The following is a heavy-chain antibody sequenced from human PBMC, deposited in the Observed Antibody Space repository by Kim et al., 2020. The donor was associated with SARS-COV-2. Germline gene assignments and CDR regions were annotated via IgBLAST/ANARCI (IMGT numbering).Heavy chain of an antibody. D-gene: IGHD1-26*01. CDR3: ARDWSQYSGSHDY. J-gene: IGHJ4*02. V-gene: IGHV1-46*01. Sequence: YDKKFTGRVTMPRDTSTSTVSMELSSLSSEDTAVYYCARDWSQYSGSHDYWGQGTLVTVSS.